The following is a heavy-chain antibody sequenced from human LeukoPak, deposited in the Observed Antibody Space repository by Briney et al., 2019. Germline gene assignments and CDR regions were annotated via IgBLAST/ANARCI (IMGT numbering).Heavy chain of an antibody. CDR2: IIPIFGTA. CDR1: GGTFSSYA. J-gene: IGHJ4*02. CDR3: ARDRGNWDYASPFDY. D-gene: IGHD1-7*01. Sequence: SVKVSCKASGGTFSSYAISWVRQAPGQGLEWMGGIIPIFGTANYAQKFQGRVTITADESTSTAYMELSSLRSEDTAVYYCARDRGNWDYASPFDYWGQGTLVTVSS. V-gene: IGHV1-69*01.